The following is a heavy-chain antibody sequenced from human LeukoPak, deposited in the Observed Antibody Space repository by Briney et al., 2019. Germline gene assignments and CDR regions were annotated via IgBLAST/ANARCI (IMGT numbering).Heavy chain of an antibody. CDR2: IWYDGSNK. J-gene: IGHJ4*02. CDR3: AREGSLGYFDY. V-gene: IGHV3-33*01. Sequence: GGPLRLSCAASGFTFSSYGMHWVRQAPGKGLEWVAVIWYDGSNKYYADSVKGRFTISRDNSKNTLYLQMNSLRAEDTAVYYCAREGSLGYFDYWGQGTLVTVSS. CDR1: GFTFSSYG. D-gene: IGHD1-26*01.